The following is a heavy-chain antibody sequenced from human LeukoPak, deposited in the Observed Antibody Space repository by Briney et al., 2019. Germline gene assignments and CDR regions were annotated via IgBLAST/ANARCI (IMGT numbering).Heavy chain of an antibody. V-gene: IGHV4-39*01. Sequence: PSETLSLTCTVSGGSISSSSYYWGWIRQPPGKGLEWIGSIYYSGSTYYNPSLKSRVTISADTSKNQFSLKLSSVTAADTAVYYCARRAVGATDIWGQGTMVTVSS. D-gene: IGHD1-26*01. CDR2: IYYSGST. J-gene: IGHJ3*02. CDR3: ARRAVGATDI. CDR1: GGSISSSSYY.